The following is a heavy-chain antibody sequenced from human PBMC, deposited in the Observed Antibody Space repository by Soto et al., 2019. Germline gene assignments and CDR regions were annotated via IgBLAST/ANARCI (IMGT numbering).Heavy chain of an antibody. J-gene: IGHJ4*02. CDR3: AKTWGREFRPREYYFDY. V-gene: IGHV3-23*01. Sequence: GGSLRLSCAASGFTFSSYAMSWVRQAPGKGLEWVSAISGSGGSTYYADSVKGRFTISRDNSKNTLYLQMNSLRAEDTAVYYCAKTWGREFRPREYYFDYWGQGTLVTVSS. D-gene: IGHD7-27*01. CDR1: GFTFSSYA. CDR2: ISGSGGST.